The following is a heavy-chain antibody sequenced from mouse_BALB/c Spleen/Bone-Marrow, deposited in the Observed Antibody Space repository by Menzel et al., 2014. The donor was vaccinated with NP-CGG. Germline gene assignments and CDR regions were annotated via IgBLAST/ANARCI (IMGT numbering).Heavy chain of an antibody. CDR1: GFNIKDTY. J-gene: IGHJ3*01. V-gene: IGHV14-3*02. D-gene: IGHD2-4*01. CDR3: AGLRPRFEFAY. CDR2: IDPANGNT. Sequence: EVQVVESGAELMKPGASVKLSCTASGFNIKDTYMHRVKQRPEQGLEWIGRIDPANGNTKYDPKFQGKATITADTSSNTAYLQLSSLTSEDTAVYYCAGLRPRFEFAYWGQGTLVTVSA.